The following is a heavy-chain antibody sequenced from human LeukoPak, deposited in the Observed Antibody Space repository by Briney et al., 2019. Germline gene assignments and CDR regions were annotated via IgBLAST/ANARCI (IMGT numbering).Heavy chain of an antibody. CDR2: IIPIFGTA. V-gene: IGHV1-69*13. J-gene: IGHJ4*02. D-gene: IGHD5-24*01. CDR1: GGTFSSYA. CDR3: ARARDGYNTDDY. Sequence: ASVKVSCKASGGTFSSYAISWVRQAPGQGLEWMGGIIPIFGTANYAQKFQGRVTITAGESTSTAYMELSSLRSEDTAVYYCARARDGYNTDDYWGQGTLVTVSS.